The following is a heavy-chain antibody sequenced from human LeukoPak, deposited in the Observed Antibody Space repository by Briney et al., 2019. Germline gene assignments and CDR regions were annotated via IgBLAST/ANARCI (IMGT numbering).Heavy chain of an antibody. J-gene: IGHJ3*02. CDR2: ISSDGSST. CDR3: VRDLWSAFDI. V-gene: IGHV3-74*01. Sequence: GGSLRLSCAASGFTFSSYWMHWVRQAPGKGLVWVSRISSDGSSTSYADSVKGRFTISRDNAKNTLYLQMNSLRAEDTAVYYCVRDLWSAFDIWGQGTMVTVSS. CDR1: GFTFSSYW. D-gene: IGHD2-21*01.